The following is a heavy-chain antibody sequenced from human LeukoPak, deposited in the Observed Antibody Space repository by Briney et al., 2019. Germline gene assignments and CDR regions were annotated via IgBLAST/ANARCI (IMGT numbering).Heavy chain of an antibody. CDR3: ARYYGGNSGVDY. CDR1: GYTFTSYY. D-gene: IGHD4-23*01. V-gene: IGHV1-46*01. CDR2: INPSGGST. Sequence: ASVTVSCTASGYTFTSYYMHWVRQAPGQGLEWMGIINPSGGSTSYAQKFQGRVTMTRDTSTSTVYMELSSLRSEDTAVYYCARYYGGNSGVDYWGQETLVTVSS. J-gene: IGHJ4*02.